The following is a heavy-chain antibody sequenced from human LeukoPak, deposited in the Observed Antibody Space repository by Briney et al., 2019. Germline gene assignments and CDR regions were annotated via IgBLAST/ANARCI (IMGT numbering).Heavy chain of an antibody. V-gene: IGHV3-30*02. CDR2: IRYDGSNK. J-gene: IGHJ4*02. D-gene: IGHD3-10*01. Sequence: GGSLRLSCAASGFTFSSYGMHWVRQAPGEGLEWAAFIRYDGSNKYYADSVKGRFTISRDNSKNTLYLQMNSLRPEDTAVYYCAKDSKRWKTYYYEAGSYYFDYWGQGTRVTVSS. CDR3: AKDSKRWKTYYYEAGSYYFDY. CDR1: GFTFSSYG.